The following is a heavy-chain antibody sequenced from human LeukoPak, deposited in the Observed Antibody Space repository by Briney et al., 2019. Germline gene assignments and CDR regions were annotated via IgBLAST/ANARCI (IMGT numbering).Heavy chain of an antibody. CDR1: GFTFDDYA. J-gene: IGHJ4*02. CDR3: AKDNSYGYLDYFDY. CDR2: ISWNSGSI. V-gene: IGHV3-9*01. D-gene: IGHD5-18*01. Sequence: GRSLRLSCAASGFTFDDYAMHWVRQAPGKGLEWVSGISWNSGSIGYADSVKGRFTISGDNAKNSLYLQMNSLRAEDTALYYCAKDNSYGYLDYFDYWGQGTLVTVSS.